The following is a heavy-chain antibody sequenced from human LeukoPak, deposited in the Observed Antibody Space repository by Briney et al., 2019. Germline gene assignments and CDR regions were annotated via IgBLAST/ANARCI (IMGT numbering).Heavy chain of an antibody. D-gene: IGHD6-13*01. Sequence: AXGGTFSSYAXSWVRQAPGQGLEWMGGIIPIFGTANYAQKLQGRVTITADETTRKAYMEVSRLRSEDTAVYYCARALGDSSSWYAFDIWDQGTMVIVSS. J-gene: IGHJ3*02. CDR1: GGTFSSYA. V-gene: IGHV1-69*01. CDR2: IIPIFGTA. CDR3: ARALGDSSSWYAFDI.